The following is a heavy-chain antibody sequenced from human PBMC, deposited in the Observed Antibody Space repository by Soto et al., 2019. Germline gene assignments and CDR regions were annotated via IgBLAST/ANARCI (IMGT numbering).Heavy chain of an antibody. D-gene: IGHD1-26*01. V-gene: IGHV4-30-4*01. CDR1: GVSISSEDYY. CDR3: ASAKGVDGSNYFDF. Sequence: SETLSLTCTVSGVSISSEDYYWTWIRQPPGKGLEWVGYIHYSGSTYYNASLKSRVTISIDTYKSQFSLRLNSVTAAETAVYFCASAKGVDGSNYFDFWGHGTHVTVSS. J-gene: IGHJ4*01. CDR2: IHYSGST.